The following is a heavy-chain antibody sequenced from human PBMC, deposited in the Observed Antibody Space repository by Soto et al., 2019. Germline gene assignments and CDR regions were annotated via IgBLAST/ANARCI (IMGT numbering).Heavy chain of an antibody. CDR3: ARRGYTSGYDY. CDR1: KFTFSSYW. CDR2: IDPDGSTT. D-gene: IGHD5-18*01. Sequence: GGSLRLSCAASKFTFSSYWMHWFRQAPGKGLVWVSRIDPDGSTTYYAASVKGRFTVSRDNAENSLSLQMNSLRAEDTAVYYCARRGYTSGYDYWGQGTRVTVSS. V-gene: IGHV3-74*01. J-gene: IGHJ4*02.